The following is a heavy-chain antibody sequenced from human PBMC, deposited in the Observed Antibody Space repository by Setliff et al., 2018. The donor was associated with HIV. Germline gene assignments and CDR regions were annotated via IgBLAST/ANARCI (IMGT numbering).Heavy chain of an antibody. CDR1: GGSISSSGDY. CDR3: ARLAYSSGWSPSYYFDY. Sequence: SETLSLTCTVSGGSISSSGDYWSWVRQHPGKGLEWIGYIYYTGSTYSNPSLQSRVRISVDTSKNQFSLRLSSVTAADTAVYYCARLAYSSGWSPSYYFDYWGQGTLVTVSS. D-gene: IGHD6-19*01. V-gene: IGHV4-31*03. J-gene: IGHJ4*02. CDR2: IYYTGST.